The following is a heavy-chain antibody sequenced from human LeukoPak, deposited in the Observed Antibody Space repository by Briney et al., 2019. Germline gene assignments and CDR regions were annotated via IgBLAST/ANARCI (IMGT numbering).Heavy chain of an antibody. Sequence: SETLSLTCAVSGGSISSGGYSWSWIRQPPGKGLEWIGYIYHSGSTYYNPSLKSRVTISVDTSKNQFSLKLSSVTAADTAVYYCARASRVAGRFDPWGQGTLVTVSS. CDR1: GGSISSGGYS. J-gene: IGHJ5*02. V-gene: IGHV4-30-2*05. CDR2: IYHSGST. CDR3: ARASRVAGRFDP. D-gene: IGHD6-19*01.